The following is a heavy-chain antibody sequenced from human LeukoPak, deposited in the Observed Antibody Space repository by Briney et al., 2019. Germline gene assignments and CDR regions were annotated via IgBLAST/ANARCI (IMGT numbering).Heavy chain of an antibody. V-gene: IGHV3-21*01. CDR3: TSMTAIGGKFDY. Sequence: GGSLRLSCAASGFTFSSYSMNWVRQAPGKGREWVSSISSSSSYIYYADSVKGRFTISRDNAKNSLYLQMNSLRAEDTAVYYCTSMTAIGGKFDYWGQGTLVTVSS. J-gene: IGHJ4*02. CDR2: ISSSSSYI. CDR1: GFTFSSYS. D-gene: IGHD2-21*02.